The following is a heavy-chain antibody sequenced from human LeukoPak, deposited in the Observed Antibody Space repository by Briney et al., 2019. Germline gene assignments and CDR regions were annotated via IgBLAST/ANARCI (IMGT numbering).Heavy chain of an antibody. Sequence: GGSLRLSCAASGFTFTNYWMHWVRQDPGKGLVWVSRINRDGSSTSYADSVKGRFTISRDNAKNSLYLQMNSLRAEDTAVYYCARDRSGYDYLGYHYYYYYMDVWGKGTTVTVSS. CDR3: ARDRSGYDYLGYHYYYYYMDV. D-gene: IGHD5-12*01. V-gene: IGHV3-74*01. CDR1: GFTFTNYW. J-gene: IGHJ6*03. CDR2: INRDGSST.